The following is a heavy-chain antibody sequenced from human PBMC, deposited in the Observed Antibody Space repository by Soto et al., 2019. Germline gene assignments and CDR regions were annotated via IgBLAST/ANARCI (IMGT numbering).Heavy chain of an antibody. V-gene: IGHV3-74*01. CDR2: INSDGSVS. Sequence: EVKLVESGGGLAQPGGSLRLSCAASGFTFSNYWMYWVRQAPGQGLVCVSRINSDGSVSRYADSVKGRLTISRDNVKNTLYLQMNSLRVEDTAVYYCARGDCVGGSCYSLAGSFYYYMDVWGKGTTVTVFS. CDR1: GFTFSNYW. CDR3: ARGDCVGGSCYSLAGSFYYYMDV. J-gene: IGHJ6*03. D-gene: IGHD2-15*01.